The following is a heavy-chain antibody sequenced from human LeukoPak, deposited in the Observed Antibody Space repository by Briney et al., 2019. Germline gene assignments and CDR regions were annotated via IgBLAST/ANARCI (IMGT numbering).Heavy chain of an antibody. J-gene: IGHJ4*02. CDR1: GYTLTELS. CDR3: ATEGKMVRGVYTDY. V-gene: IGHV1-24*01. D-gene: IGHD3-10*01. Sequence: ASVKVSCKVSGYTLTELSMHWVRQAPGKGLEWMGRFDPEDGETIYAQRFQGRVTMTADTSTDTVYMELSSLRSEDTAVYYCATEGKMVRGVYTDYWGQGTLVTVSS. CDR2: FDPEDGET.